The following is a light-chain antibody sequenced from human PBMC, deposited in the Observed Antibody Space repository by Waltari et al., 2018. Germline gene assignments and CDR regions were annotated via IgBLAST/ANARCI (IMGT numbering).Light chain of an antibody. J-gene: IGKJ2*02. CDR3: QQARWT. V-gene: IGKV1-5*03. Sequence: DIQMTQSPSTLSASVGDRVTITCRASQSISSWLVWYQQKPGKAPKLLIYKASSLESGVPSRFSGSGSGTEFTLTISSLQPDDFATYYCQQARWTFGQGTKLEIK. CDR2: KAS. CDR1: QSISSW.